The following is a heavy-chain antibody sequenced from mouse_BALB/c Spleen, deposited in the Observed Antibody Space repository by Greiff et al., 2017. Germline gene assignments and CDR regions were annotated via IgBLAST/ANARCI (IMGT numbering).Heavy chain of an antibody. CDR3: ARGFYDYDLYAMDY. D-gene: IGHD2-4*01. Sequence: VQLKQSGPELVKPGASVKVSCKASGYAFTSYNMYWVKQSHGKSLEWIGYIDPYNGGTSYNQKFKGKATLTVDKSSSTAYMHLNSLTSEDSAVYYCARGFYDYDLYAMDYWGQGTSVTVSS. V-gene: IGHV1S135*01. CDR1: GYAFTSYN. CDR2: IDPYNGGT. J-gene: IGHJ4*01.